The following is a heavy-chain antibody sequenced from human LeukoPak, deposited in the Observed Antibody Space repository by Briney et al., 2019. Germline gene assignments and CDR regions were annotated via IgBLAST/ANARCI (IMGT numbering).Heavy chain of an antibody. CDR1: GFTFSSYG. Sequence: GGSLRLSCAASGFTFSSYGMPWVRQAPGKGLEWVAVISHDGSNPYYADSVKGRFTISRDNSKNTLYLQMSSLRAEDTAVYFCAKTHYYDSSGVPGDYWGQGTLVTASS. CDR3: AKTHYYDSSGVPGDY. CDR2: ISHDGSNP. V-gene: IGHV3-30*18. J-gene: IGHJ4*02. D-gene: IGHD3-22*01.